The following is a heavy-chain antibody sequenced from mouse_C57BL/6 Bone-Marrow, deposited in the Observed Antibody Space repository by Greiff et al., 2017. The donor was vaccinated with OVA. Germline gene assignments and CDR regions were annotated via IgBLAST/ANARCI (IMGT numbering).Heavy chain of an antibody. CDR2: IYPSDSET. CDR1: GYTFTSYW. J-gene: IGHJ4*01. Sequence: QVQLQQPGAELVRPGSSVKLSCKASGYTFTSYWMDWVKQRPGQGLEWIGNIYPSDSETHYNQKFKDKATLTVDKSSSTAYMQLSSLTSEDSAVYYCARETYCAMDYWGQGTSVTVSS. CDR3: ARETYCAMDY. V-gene: IGHV1-61*01.